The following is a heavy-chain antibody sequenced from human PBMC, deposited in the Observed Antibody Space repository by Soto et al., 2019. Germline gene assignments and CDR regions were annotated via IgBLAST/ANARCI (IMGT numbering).Heavy chain of an antibody. CDR2: ISYDGSNK. CDR1: GFTFSSYG. D-gene: IGHD3-3*01. CDR3: AKGLLRFLEWLSPIDY. V-gene: IGHV3-30*18. J-gene: IGHJ4*02. Sequence: QVQLVESGGGVVQPGRSLRLSCAASGFTFSSYGMHWVRQAPGKGLEWVAVISYDGSNKYYADSVKGRFTISRDNSKNTLYLQMNSLRAEDTAVYYCAKGLLRFLEWLSPIDYWGQGTLVNVSS.